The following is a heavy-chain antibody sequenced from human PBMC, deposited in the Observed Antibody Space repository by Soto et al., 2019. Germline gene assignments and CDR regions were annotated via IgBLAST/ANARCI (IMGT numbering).Heavy chain of an antibody. CDR2: IYYSGST. CDR3: AIHISPNARRWFVP. Sequence: SETLSLTCTVSGGSISSSSYYWGWIRQPPGKGLEWIGSIYYSGSTSYNPALKSRVTLSADTSKNQFSLKLSSVTASDTAVYYCAIHISPNARRWFVPWGQGILVT. D-gene: IGHD3-3*02. CDR1: GGSISSSSYY. J-gene: IGHJ5*02. V-gene: IGHV4-39*01.